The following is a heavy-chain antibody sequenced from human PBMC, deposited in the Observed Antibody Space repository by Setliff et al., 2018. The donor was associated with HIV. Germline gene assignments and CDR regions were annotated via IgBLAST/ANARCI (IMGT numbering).Heavy chain of an antibody. J-gene: IGHJ5*02. CDR2: IIAISGTP. CDR1: GGTFSSYA. V-gene: IGHV1-69*13. CDR3: AGGERGFLDFNWFDP. D-gene: IGHD3-3*01. Sequence: GASVKVSCKASGGTFSSYAISWVRQTPGQGLEWMGGIIAISGTPNYATKFQGRVTIIADESTSTAYMELSSLRSEDSAVYYCAGGERGFLDFNWFDPWGQGTLVTVSS.